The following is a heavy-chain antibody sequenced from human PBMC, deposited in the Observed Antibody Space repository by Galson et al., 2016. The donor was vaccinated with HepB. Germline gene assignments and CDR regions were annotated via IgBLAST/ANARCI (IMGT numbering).Heavy chain of an antibody. D-gene: IGHD2-21*01. Sequence: SLRLSCAASGFTFGSYAMHWVRQAPGKGLEWVAVISYDGSTKYYADSVKGRFTISRDNSKNTLSVQMNSLRAEDTAVYYCAVAYSNYWPLGYWGQGTLVTVSS. J-gene: IGHJ4*02. CDR2: ISYDGSTK. V-gene: IGHV3-30-3*01. CDR3: AVAYSNYWPLGY. CDR1: GFTFGSYA.